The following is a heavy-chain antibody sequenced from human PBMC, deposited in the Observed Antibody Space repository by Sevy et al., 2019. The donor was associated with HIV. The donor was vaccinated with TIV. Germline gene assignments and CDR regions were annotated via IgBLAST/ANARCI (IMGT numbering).Heavy chain of an antibody. CDR3: ASNLDYDYIWGSYRKEKLDY. D-gene: IGHD3-16*02. V-gene: IGHV3-23*01. Sequence: GGSLRLSCAASGFTFSSYAMSWVRQAPGKGLEWVSAISGSGGSTYYADSVKGRFTISRDNSKNTLYLQMNSLRAEVTAVYYCASNLDYDYIWGSYRKEKLDYWGQGTLVTVSS. J-gene: IGHJ4*02. CDR1: GFTFSSYA. CDR2: ISGSGGST.